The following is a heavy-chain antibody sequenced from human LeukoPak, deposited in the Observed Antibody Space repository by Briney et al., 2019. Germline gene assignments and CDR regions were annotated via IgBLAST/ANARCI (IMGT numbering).Heavy chain of an antibody. V-gene: IGHV4-34*01. J-gene: IGHJ6*02. D-gene: IGHD3-10*01. CDR1: GGSFSDYY. CDR3: ARRVRGVIISFYYYNGMDV. Sequence: SETLSLTCAVYGGSFSDYYWTWIRQSPGKGLEWIGEINHSGATDYNPSLKSRVAISVDTSKNQFSLKVRSVTAADTAVYYCARRVRGVIISFYYYNGMDVWGQGTTVTVSS. CDR2: INHSGAT.